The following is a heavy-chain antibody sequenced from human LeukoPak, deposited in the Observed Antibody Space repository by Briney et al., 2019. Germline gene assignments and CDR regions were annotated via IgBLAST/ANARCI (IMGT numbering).Heavy chain of an antibody. Sequence: PGGSLRLSCTASGFTFGDYAMSWVRQAPGRGLQWVASMKGDGSLIHYVDSVKGRFTISRDNARNSLYLQMNSLRAEDTAVYYCARLFGGVTTFDYWGQGALVTVSS. CDR2: MKGDGSLI. J-gene: IGHJ4*02. CDR1: GFTFGDYA. D-gene: IGHD2-8*02. CDR3: ARLFGGVTTFDY. V-gene: IGHV3-7*01.